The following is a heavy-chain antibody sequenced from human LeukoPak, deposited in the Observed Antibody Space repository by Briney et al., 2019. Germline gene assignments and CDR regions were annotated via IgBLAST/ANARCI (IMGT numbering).Heavy chain of an antibody. J-gene: IGHJ4*02. CDR2: IHYSGSP. V-gene: IGHV4-59*08. CDR1: GGSNY. D-gene: IGHD2-2*02. Sequence: PLETLSLTCTVSGGSNYWSWIRQPPGKGLEWIAYIHYSGSPNYNPSLKSRVTISIDTSKNHFSLKLNSVTAADTAVYYCARSALGYCSSTSCYRPFDYWGQGTLVTVSS. CDR3: ARSALGYCSSTSCYRPFDY.